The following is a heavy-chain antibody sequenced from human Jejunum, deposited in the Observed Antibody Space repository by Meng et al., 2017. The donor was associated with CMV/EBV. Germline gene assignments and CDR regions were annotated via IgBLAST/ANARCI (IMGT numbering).Heavy chain of an antibody. CDR3: AREAQYYLDY. V-gene: IGHV1-46*01. CDR1: GYSFTHYY. CDR2: INPSDGST. J-gene: IGHJ4*02. Sequence: CKTSGYSFTHYYMHWVRQAPGQGLEWMGVINPSDGSTTYAQKFQGRVTMTRDTSTSTLYVELSNLRSEDTAVYYCAREAQYYLDYWGQGTLVTVSS.